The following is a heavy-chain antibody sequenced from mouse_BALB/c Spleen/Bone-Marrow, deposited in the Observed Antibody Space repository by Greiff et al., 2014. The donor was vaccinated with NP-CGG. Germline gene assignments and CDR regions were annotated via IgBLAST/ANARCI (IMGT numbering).Heavy chain of an antibody. CDR1: GFNIKDTY. CDR2: IDPANGNT. CDR3: ARYYYGSSLFDY. Sequence: EVQLVESGAELVKPGASVKLSCTASGFNIKDTYMHWVKQRPEQGLEWIGRIDPANGNTKYDPKFQGKATITEDTSSNTAYLQLSSLTSEDTAVYYCARYYYGSSLFDYWGQGTTLTVSS. V-gene: IGHV14-3*02. J-gene: IGHJ2*01. D-gene: IGHD1-1*01.